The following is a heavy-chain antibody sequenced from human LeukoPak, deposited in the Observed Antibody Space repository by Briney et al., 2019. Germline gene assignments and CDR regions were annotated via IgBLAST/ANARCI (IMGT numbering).Heavy chain of an antibody. D-gene: IGHD3-3*01. CDR1: GFTFSSYA. CDR3: ARGRGLGVVSPYFDY. V-gene: IGHV3-23*01. Sequence: GGSLRLSCAASGFTFSSYAMSWVRQAPGKGLEWVSAISGSGGSTYYADSVKGRFTISRDNSKNIVSLQMNNLRAEDTAVYYCARGRGLGVVSPYFDYWGQGTLVTVSS. J-gene: IGHJ4*02. CDR2: ISGSGGST.